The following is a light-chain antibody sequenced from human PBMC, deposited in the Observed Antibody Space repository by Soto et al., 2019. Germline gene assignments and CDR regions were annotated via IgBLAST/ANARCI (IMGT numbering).Light chain of an antibody. Sequence: DIQMTQSPSSLSASVGDRVTITCRASQGVSGYLLWYQQRQGRAPKLLIYDASNLLSGVPSRFSGSGSGANFTLTITSLQPEDFATYYCQQSYRTPHTFGQGTKLETK. V-gene: IGKV1-39*01. CDR3: QQSYRTPHT. CDR1: QGVSGY. J-gene: IGKJ2*01. CDR2: DAS.